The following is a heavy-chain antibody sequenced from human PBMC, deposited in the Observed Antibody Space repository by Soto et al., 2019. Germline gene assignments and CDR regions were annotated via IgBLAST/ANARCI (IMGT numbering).Heavy chain of an antibody. Sequence: ASVKVSCKASGYTFTSYGISWVRQAPGQGLEWMGWISAYNGNTNYAQKQQGRVTMTTDTSTSTAYMEMRSLRSDDTAFYYCARMGGYCSGGSCERNGRALVYWGQGTLVTVSA. CDR1: GYTFTSYG. CDR3: ARMGGYCSGGSCERNGRALVY. D-gene: IGHD2-15*01. V-gene: IGHV1-18*01. CDR2: ISAYNGNT. J-gene: IGHJ4*02.